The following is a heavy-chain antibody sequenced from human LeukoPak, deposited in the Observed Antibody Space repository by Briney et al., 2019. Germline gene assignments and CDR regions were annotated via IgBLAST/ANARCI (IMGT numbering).Heavy chain of an antibody. CDR1: GFTFSSYW. CDR2: IKQDGSEK. CDR3: ARDRPYGTYYYYYMDV. J-gene: IGHJ6*03. V-gene: IGHV3-7*01. D-gene: IGHD3-10*01. Sequence: GGSLRLSCAASGFTFSSYWMSWVRQAPGKGLEWVANIKQDGSEKYYVDSVKGRFTISRDNAKNSLSLQMNSLRAEDTAVYYCARDRPYGTYYYYYMDVWGKGTTVTVSS.